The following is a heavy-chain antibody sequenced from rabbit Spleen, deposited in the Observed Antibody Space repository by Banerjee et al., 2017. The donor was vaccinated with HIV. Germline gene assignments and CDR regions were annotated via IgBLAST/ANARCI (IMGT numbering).Heavy chain of an antibody. CDR3: AIDLTGVIGWNFNL. D-gene: IGHD1-1*01. V-gene: IGHV1S45*01. CDR1: GLDFSDTYW. Sequence: QEQLVESGGGLVQPEGSLTLTCTASGLDFSDTYWICWVRQAPGKGLEWIACIYAGGSGNTYYATWAKGRFTISKTSSTTVTLQMTSLTAADTATFFCAIDLTGVIGWNFNLWGPGTLVTVS. J-gene: IGHJ4*01. CDR2: IYAGGSGNT.